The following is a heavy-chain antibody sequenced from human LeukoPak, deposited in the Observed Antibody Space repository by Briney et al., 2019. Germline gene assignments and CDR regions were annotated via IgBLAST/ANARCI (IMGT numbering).Heavy chain of an antibody. J-gene: IGHJ4*02. D-gene: IGHD2-2*01. CDR2: IKSKTDGGTT. Sequence: GGSLRLSCAASGFTFSNAWMSWVRQAPGKGLEWAGRIKSKTDGGTTDYAAPVKGRFTISRDDSKNTLYLQMDSLKTEDTAVYYCTTKSSTSPFDYWGQGTLVTVSS. CDR1: GFTFSNAW. V-gene: IGHV3-15*01. CDR3: TTKSSTSPFDY.